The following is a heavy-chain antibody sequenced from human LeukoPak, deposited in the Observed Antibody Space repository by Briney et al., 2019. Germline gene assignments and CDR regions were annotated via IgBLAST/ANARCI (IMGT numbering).Heavy chain of an antibody. CDR3: ARAHGNYYYMDV. V-gene: IGHV4-39*01. CDR1: GGSISSSSYY. Sequence: PSETLSLTCTVSGGSISSSSYYWDWFRQPPGKGLEWIGNIYYSGSTYYNPSLKSRVTISVDTSKNQFSLKLSSVTAADTAVYYCARAHGNYYYMDVWGKGTTVTVSS. J-gene: IGHJ6*03. D-gene: IGHD1-26*01. CDR2: IYYSGST.